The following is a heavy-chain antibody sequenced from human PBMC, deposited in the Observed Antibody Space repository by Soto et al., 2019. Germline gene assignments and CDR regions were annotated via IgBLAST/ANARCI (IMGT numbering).Heavy chain of an antibody. V-gene: IGHV1-69*01. CDR1: GDTFSSYT. CDR2: IIPIFTTT. Sequence: QVQLVQSGAEVKKPGSSVKVSCKASGDTFSSYTINWVRQAPGQGLEWMGGIIPIFTTTNYAQKFQGRVTMTADESTSTAYMELSSLRSEDTAVYYCAREEGQRMDVWGQGTTVTVSS. J-gene: IGHJ6*02. CDR3: AREEGQRMDV.